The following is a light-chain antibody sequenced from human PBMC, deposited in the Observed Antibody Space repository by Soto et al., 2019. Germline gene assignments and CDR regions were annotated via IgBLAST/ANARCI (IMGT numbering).Light chain of an antibody. CDR3: QHTYSTLSIT. V-gene: IGKV1-39*01. Sequence: DIQMTQSPSSLSASVGDRVTITCRASESIARHLNWYQQKPGKAPKLLIYAASSLQNGVPSRFRGGGSGTDFTLTISNLQPEDFATYCCQHTYSTLSITFGQGTRQEIK. J-gene: IGKJ5*01. CDR1: ESIARH. CDR2: AAS.